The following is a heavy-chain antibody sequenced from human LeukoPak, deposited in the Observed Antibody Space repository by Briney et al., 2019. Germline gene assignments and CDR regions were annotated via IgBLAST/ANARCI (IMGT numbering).Heavy chain of an antibody. CDR2: MYNSGST. CDR3: ASREAYSSGWYSY. Sequence: PSETLSLTCTVSGGSISSYYWSWIRQPAGKGLEWIGRMYNSGSTYYNPSLKSRVTISVDTSKNQFSLKLSSVTAADTAVYYCASREAYSSGWYSYWGQGTLVTVSS. D-gene: IGHD6-19*01. V-gene: IGHV4-4*07. J-gene: IGHJ4*02. CDR1: GGSISSYY.